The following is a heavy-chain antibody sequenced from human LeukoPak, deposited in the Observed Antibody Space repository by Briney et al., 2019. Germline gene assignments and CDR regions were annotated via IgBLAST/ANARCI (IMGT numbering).Heavy chain of an antibody. V-gene: IGHV4-39*07. Sequence: SETLSLTCTISGGSISSSNYYWGWIRQPPGKGLEWIGSIYYSGSTYYNPSLKSRVTISVDTSKNQFSLKLKSVAAADTAVYYCARDGNWDDGGDYWGQGTLVTVSS. CDR3: ARDGNWDDGGDY. J-gene: IGHJ4*02. CDR2: IYYSGST. CDR1: GGSISSSNYY. D-gene: IGHD1-1*01.